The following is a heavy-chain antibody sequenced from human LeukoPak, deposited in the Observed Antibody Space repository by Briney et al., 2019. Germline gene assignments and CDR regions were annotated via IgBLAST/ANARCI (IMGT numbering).Heavy chain of an antibody. CDR1: GFTFSSYW. D-gene: IGHD3-3*01. CDR2: IKQDGSEK. V-gene: IGHV3-7*01. Sequence: PGGSLRLSCAASGFTFSSYWMSWVRQAPGRGLEWVANIKQDGSEKYYVDSVKGRFTISRDNAKNSLYLQMNSLRAEDTAVYYCAREGRGRTYYDFWSGSKPLYYFDYWGQGTLVTVSS. J-gene: IGHJ4*02. CDR3: AREGRGRTYYDFWSGSKPLYYFDY.